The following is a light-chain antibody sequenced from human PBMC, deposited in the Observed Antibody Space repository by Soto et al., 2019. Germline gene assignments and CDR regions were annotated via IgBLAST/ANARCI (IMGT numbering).Light chain of an antibody. CDR3: QYYGSSSPCT. CDR1: QSVSSSS. J-gene: IGKJ1*01. V-gene: IGKV3-20*01. Sequence: EIVLTQSPGTLSLSPGERATLSCRASQSVSSSSLVWYQQKPGQAPRVLIYATSSRATGIPDRFGGSVSGTDFTLPISSMEPEDFAVYYCQYYGSSSPCTFGQGTKVEIK. CDR2: ATS.